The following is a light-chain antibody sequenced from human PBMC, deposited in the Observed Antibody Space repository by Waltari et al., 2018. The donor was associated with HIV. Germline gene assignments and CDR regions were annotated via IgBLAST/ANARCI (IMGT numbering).Light chain of an antibody. J-gene: IGKJ1*01. V-gene: IGKV3-15*01. CDR1: ESVSTN. CDR3: QQYKSWPRT. CDR2: GAS. Sequence: EIVMTQSPATLSVSPGERVTLSCPASESVSTNLAWFQQKPGQSPRLLIYGASLRATGVPARFGASGAKTDFTFSISALQSEDVAVYYCQQYKSWPRTFGQGTKVEVK.